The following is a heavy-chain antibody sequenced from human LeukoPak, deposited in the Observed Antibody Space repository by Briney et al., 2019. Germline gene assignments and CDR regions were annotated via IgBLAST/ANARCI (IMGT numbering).Heavy chain of an antibody. CDR1: GYTFTTYG. CDR2: ISGYNGNT. Sequence: ASVKVSCKASGYTFTTYGISWVRRAPGQGLEWMGWISGYNGNTNYAQKFQGRITMTTETSTSTAYVELRSLRSDDTAVYYCARSDISIVRGAMVWGQGTLVIVSS. D-gene: IGHD3-10*01. V-gene: IGHV1-18*01. CDR3: ARSDISIVRGAMV. J-gene: IGHJ4*02.